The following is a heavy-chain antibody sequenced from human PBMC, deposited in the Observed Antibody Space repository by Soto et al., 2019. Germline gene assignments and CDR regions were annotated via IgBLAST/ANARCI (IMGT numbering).Heavy chain of an antibody. Sequence: SETLSLTCTVSGDSVSSHYWSWIRQPAGKGLEWLGRLYNDERTNYNPSLKSRVTMSMDTSKNQFSLKLTSVTAADSAVYFCAREPLAHSYFDFWGQGILVTVS. CDR3: AREPLAHSYFDF. CDR1: GDSVSSHY. J-gene: IGHJ4*02. V-gene: IGHV4-4*07. CDR2: LYNDERT.